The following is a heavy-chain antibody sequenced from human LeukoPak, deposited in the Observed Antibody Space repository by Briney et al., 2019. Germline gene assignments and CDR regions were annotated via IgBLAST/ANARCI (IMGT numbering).Heavy chain of an antibody. Sequence: ASVKVSCKASGRTFSSYAISWVRQAPGQGLEWMGWINPNSGGTNYAQKFQGRVTMTRDTSISTAYMELSRLRSDDTAVYYCASYSSLPDKEGGYWGQGTLVTVSS. D-gene: IGHD4-11*01. J-gene: IGHJ4*02. CDR1: GRTFSSYA. CDR3: ASYSSLPDKEGGY. V-gene: IGHV1-2*02. CDR2: INPNSGGT.